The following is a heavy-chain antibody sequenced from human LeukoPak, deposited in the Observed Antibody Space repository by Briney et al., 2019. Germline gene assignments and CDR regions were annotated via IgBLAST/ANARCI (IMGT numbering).Heavy chain of an antibody. CDR3: TYGDPYGMDV. CDR2: IIPIFGTA. Sequence: PWASVKVSCKASGGTFSSYAISWVRQAPGQGLEWMGGIIPIFGTANYAQKLQGRVTITADNSTSTAYMELSSLRSEDTAVYYCTYGDPYGMDVWGKGTTVAVSS. V-gene: IGHV1-69*06. J-gene: IGHJ6*04. CDR1: GGTFSSYA. D-gene: IGHD4-17*01.